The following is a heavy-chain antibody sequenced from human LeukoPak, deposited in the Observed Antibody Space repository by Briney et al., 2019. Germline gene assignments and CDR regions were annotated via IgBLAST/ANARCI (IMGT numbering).Heavy chain of an antibody. CDR1: GGSFSGYY. Sequence: SETLSLTCAVYGGSFSGYYWSWIRQPPGKGLEWIGEINHSGSTNYNPSLKGRVTISVDTSKNQFSLTLSSVTAADTAVYYCARGTIPSLDYWGQGTLVTVSS. CDR3: ARGTIPSLDY. J-gene: IGHJ4*02. V-gene: IGHV4-34*01. D-gene: IGHD2-2*01. CDR2: INHSGST.